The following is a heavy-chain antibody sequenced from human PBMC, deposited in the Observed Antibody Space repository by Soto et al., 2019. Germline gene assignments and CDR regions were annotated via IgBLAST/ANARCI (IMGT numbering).Heavy chain of an antibody. CDR1: SYIFTSYG. Sequence: QIQLVQSGPEVKKPGASVKVSCKASSYIFTSYGISWVRQAAGQGLEWMGWINAYNGNTNYVQKFQGRVTMTTDSSTSTAYMELTTPRSDDTAVYYCARGDLVSTIPGDYWGQGTLVTVSS. J-gene: IGHJ4*02. CDR3: ARGDLVSTIPGDY. V-gene: IGHV1-18*01. D-gene: IGHD5-12*01. CDR2: INAYNGNT.